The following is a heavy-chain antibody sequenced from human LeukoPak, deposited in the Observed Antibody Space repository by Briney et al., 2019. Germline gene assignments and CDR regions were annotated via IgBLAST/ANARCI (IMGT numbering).Heavy chain of an antibody. V-gene: IGHV3-23*01. J-gene: IGHJ4*02. CDR2: ITGSGDST. D-gene: IGHD2-21*02. CDR3: AKSRIVVVTAIDY. CDR1: GFTFSNYA. Sequence: GASMRLSCVASGFTFSNYAMSWVRQAPGKGLEWVSAITGSGDSTFNADSVKGRFTISRDNSKNTLHLQMNNLRAEDTAVYYWAKSRIVVVTAIDYWGQGILVTVSS.